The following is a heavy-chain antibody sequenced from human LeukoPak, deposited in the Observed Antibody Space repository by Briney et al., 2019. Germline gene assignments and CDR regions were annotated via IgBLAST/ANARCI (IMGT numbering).Heavy chain of an antibody. J-gene: IGHJ4*02. Sequence: SETLSLTCAVSGYSISSSNWWGWIRQPPGKGLEWIGFIYHSGATNYNPSLKSRVTMSVDTSKNQFSLGLTSVTDVDTAVYYCARLHNAGAVPGTNFFDYWGQGTLLTVSS. CDR1: GYSISSSNW. CDR3: ARLHNAGAVPGTNFFDY. D-gene: IGHD6-19*01. CDR2: IYHSGAT. V-gene: IGHV4-28*01.